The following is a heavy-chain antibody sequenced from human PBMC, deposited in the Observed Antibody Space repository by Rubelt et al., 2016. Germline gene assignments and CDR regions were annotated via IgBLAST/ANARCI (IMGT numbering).Heavy chain of an antibody. CDR3: AGDYAHAWFDS. CDR2: INSRGNN. D-gene: IGHD4-17*01. J-gene: IGHJ5*01. CDR1: GFTFSNYV. Sequence: ESGGDLVQPGGSLRLSCAASGFTFSNYVMSWIRQPPGKGLEWIGRINSRGNNYYNPSLKSRVTMSVDTSKNQFSLMLSSVTAADTAVYYCAGDYAHAWFDSWGQGTLVTVSS. V-gene: IGHV4-4*07.